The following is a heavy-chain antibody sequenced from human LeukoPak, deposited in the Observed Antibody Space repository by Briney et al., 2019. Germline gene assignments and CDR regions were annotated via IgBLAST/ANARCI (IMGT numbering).Heavy chain of an antibody. D-gene: IGHD3-3*01. CDR1: GGSISSSSYY. CDR2: IYYSGST. CDR3: ARHVNTIFGVVIEDYYYMDV. Sequence: SETLSLTCTVSGGSISSSSYYWGWIRQPPGKGLECIGSIYYSGSTYYNPSLKSRVTISVDTSKNQFSLKLSSVTAADTAVYYCARHVNTIFGVVIEDYYYMDVWGKGTTVTVSS. J-gene: IGHJ6*03. V-gene: IGHV4-39*01.